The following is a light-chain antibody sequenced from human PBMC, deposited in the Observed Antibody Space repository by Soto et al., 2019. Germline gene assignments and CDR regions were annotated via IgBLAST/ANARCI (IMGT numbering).Light chain of an antibody. V-gene: IGKV1-39*01. CDR1: QSIITY. J-gene: IGKJ2*01. CDR2: GAS. Sequence: DIQMTQSPSSLSASIGDRVTITCRASQSIITYLNWYQQKSGNAPKLLIHGASNLESGVPSRFSGSGSGTDLTLTISGLQPEDFAIYYCQQSYSSPPEYTFGQGTKLEIK. CDR3: QQSYSSPPEYT.